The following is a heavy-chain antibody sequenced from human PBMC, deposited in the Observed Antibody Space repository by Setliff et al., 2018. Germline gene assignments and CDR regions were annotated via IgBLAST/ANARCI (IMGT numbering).Heavy chain of an antibody. CDR1: GGSISSYY. D-gene: IGHD3-22*01. CDR2: IYTSGST. Sequence: SETLSLTCTVSGGSISSYYWSWIRQPAGKGLEWIGRIYTSGSTNYNPFLTSRVTMSVDTSKNQFSLKLSSVTAADTAVYYCARARDTSGYFQYYFDFWGQGTLVTVSS. J-gene: IGHJ4*02. V-gene: IGHV4-4*07. CDR3: ARARDTSGYFQYYFDF.